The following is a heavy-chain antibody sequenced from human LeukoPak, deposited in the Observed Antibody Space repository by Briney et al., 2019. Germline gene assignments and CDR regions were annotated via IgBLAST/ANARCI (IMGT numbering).Heavy chain of an antibody. J-gene: IGHJ6*03. CDR1: GGTFSSYA. V-gene: IGHV1-69*05. D-gene: IGHD3-10*01. CDR2: IIPIFGTA. Sequence: ASVKVSCKASGGTFSSYAISWVRQAPGQGLEWMGGIIPIFGTANYAQEFQGRVTITTDESTSTAYMELSSLRSEDTAVYYCARGLYGSGSYYKRGQNYYYYMDVWGKGTTVTVSS. CDR3: ARGLYGSGSYYKRGQNYYYYMDV.